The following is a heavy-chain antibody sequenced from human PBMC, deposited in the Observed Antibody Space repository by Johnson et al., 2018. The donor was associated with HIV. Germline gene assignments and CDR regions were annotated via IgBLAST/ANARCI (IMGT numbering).Heavy chain of an antibody. Sequence: QVQLVESGGGVVQPGRSLRLSCAASGFTVSSNYMSWVRQAPGKGLEWVSVIYSSGSTIYYADSVKGRFTISRDNAKNSLYLQMNSLRAEDTAVYYCARGGSYLTLDDAFDIWGQGTMVTVSS. J-gene: IGHJ3*02. CDR3: ARGGSYLTLDDAFDI. D-gene: IGHD1-26*01. CDR2: IYSSGSTI. V-gene: IGHV3-11*04. CDR1: GFTVSSNY.